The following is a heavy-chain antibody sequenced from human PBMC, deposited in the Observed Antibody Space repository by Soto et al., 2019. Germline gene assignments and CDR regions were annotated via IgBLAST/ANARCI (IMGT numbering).Heavy chain of an antibody. Sequence: QVHLVQSGAEVKKPGASVKVSCQASGYAFTTYGITWVRQAPGQGLECRGWISAHNGNTNYAQKLQGRVTVTRDTSTSTADMELRSRRSHDTAGYYFVRGRYGDYWGQGALVTVSS. CDR1: GYAFTTYG. CDR2: ISAHNGNT. J-gene: IGHJ4*02. V-gene: IGHV1-18*01. D-gene: IGHD1-1*01. CDR3: VRGRYGDY.